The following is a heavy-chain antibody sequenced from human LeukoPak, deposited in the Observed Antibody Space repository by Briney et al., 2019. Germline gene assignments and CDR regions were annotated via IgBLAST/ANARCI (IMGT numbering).Heavy chain of an antibody. CDR3: VSFYETY. Sequence: PGGSLRLSCAASGNYWMHWVRQAPGQGLVWVSHINSDGSWTSYADSVKGRFTISKDNAKNTVYLQMNNQRAEDTAVYYCVSFYETYWGRGTLVTVSS. D-gene: IGHD2-2*01. CDR2: INSDGSWT. V-gene: IGHV3-74*01. J-gene: IGHJ4*02. CDR1: GNYW.